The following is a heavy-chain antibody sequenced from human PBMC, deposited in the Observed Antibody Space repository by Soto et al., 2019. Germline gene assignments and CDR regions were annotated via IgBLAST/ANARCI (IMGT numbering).Heavy chain of an antibody. Sequence: PGGSLRLSCAASGFTFSSYGMHWVRQSPGKGLEWVAVISYDGSNKYYADSVKGRFTISRDNSKNTLYLQMNSLRAEDTAVYYCAKLGYCSGGSCPDGAQGFDPWGQGTLVTGLL. CDR1: GFTFSSYG. V-gene: IGHV3-30*18. D-gene: IGHD2-15*01. CDR3: AKLGYCSGGSCPDGAQGFDP. CDR2: ISYDGSNK. J-gene: IGHJ5*02.